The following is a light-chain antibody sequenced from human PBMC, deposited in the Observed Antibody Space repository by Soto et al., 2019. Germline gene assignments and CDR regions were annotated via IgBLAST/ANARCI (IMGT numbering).Light chain of an antibody. V-gene: IGKV3-15*01. CDR3: QKYNNLPLT. J-gene: IGKJ4*01. CDR1: QSVSSN. CDR2: GAS. Sequence: EIVMTQSPATLSVSPGERATLSCRASQSVSSNLAWYQQKPGQAPRLLIYGASTRATGIPARFSGSGSGTEFTLTISSLQSEDFAVYYSQKYNNLPLTFGGGIKVELK.